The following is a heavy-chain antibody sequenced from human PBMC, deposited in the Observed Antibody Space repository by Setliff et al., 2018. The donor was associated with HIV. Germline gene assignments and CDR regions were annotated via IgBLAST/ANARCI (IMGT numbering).Heavy chain of an antibody. CDR3: ARKCRAGGGAYMDV. J-gene: IGHJ6*03. CDR2: IDHSGST. Sequence: SETLSLTCAVYGGSFSGYHWSWIRQSPGKGLEWIGEIDHSGSTDDNPSLKSRVTISVDTSKNQFSLKLSSVTAADTAVYYCARKCRAGGGAYMDVWGKGTTVTVSS. CDR1: GGSFSGYH. D-gene: IGHD3-10*01. V-gene: IGHV4-34*01.